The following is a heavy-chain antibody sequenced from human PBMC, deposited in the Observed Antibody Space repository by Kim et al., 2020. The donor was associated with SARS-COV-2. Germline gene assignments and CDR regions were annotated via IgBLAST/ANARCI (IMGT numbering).Heavy chain of an antibody. D-gene: IGHD5-18*01. V-gene: IGHV3-23*01. CDR1: GFTFSSYA. CDR2: ISGSGGST. J-gene: IGHJ6*02. CDR3: AKFTTAMVNYYYGMDV. Sequence: GGSLRLSCAASGFTFSSYAMSWVRQAPGKGLEWVSAISGSGGSTYYADSVKGRFTISRDNSKNTLYLQMNSRRAEDTAVYYCAKFTTAMVNYYYGMDVWGQGTTVTVSS.